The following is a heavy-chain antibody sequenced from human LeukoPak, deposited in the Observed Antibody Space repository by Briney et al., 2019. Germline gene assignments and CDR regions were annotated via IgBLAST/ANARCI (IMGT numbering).Heavy chain of an antibody. CDR1: GFIFSDFF. J-gene: IGHJ4*02. V-gene: IGHV3-11*01. D-gene: IGHD3-16*02. Sequence: PGGSLRLSCAASGFIFSDFFMIWIRQAPGKGLEWVSYISSSGSTMYYADSVKGRFTISRDNAKNSLYLQMNSLRAEDTAAYYCVRDDPSEELSFWGQGALVTVSS. CDR3: VRDDPSEELSF. CDR2: ISSSGSTM.